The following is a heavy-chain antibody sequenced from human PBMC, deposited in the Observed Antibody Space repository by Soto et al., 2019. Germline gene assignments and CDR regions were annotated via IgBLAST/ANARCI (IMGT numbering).Heavy chain of an antibody. Sequence: GASVKVSCKTSGYTFTSFDMNWVRQATGQGLEWMGWMNPNSGNTGYAQMLQGRVTMTRNTSISTAYLELSSLRSEDTAVYYCAKGGSSRPAYYFDYWGQGTPVTVSS. V-gene: IGHV1-8*01. CDR2: MNPNSGNT. CDR3: AKGGSSRPAYYFDY. J-gene: IGHJ4*02. CDR1: GYTFTSFD. D-gene: IGHD6-13*01.